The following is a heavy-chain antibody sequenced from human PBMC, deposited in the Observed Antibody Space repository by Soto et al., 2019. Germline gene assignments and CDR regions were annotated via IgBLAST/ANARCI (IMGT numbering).Heavy chain of an antibody. V-gene: IGHV4-31*03. D-gene: IGHD3-16*02. J-gene: IGHJ4*02. CDR1: GGSIISGGYY. CDR2: IYYSGST. CDR3: ARGSFANFDY. Sequence: SETLSVTCTVSGGSIISGGYYWIWIRQHPGKGLEWIGYIYYSGSTYYNPSLKSRVTISVDTSKNQFSLKLSSVTAADTAVYYCARGSFANFDYWGQGTLVTVSS.